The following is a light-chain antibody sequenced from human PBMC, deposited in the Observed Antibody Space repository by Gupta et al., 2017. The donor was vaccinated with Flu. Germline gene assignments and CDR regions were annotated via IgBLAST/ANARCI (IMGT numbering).Light chain of an antibody. CDR2: AAS. Sequence: DIHLTQSPSSLSASVGDRVTITCRASQSISSYLNWYQQKPGKAPKLLIYAASSLQSGVPSRFSGSGSGTDFTLTISSLQPEDFATYYCQQSYSTLWTFGPGTKVDIK. CDR3: QQSYSTLWT. CDR1: QSISSY. V-gene: IGKV1-39*01. J-gene: IGKJ3*01.